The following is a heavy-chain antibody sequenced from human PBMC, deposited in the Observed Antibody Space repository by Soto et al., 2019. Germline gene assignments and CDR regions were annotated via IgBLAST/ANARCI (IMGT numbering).Heavy chain of an antibody. CDR2: ISYDGSNK. CDR3: ARDPVLAFVAAYYFDY. CDR1: GFTLSSYA. V-gene: IGHV3-30-3*01. Sequence: QVQLVESGGGVVQPGRSLRLSCAASGFTLSSYAMHWVRQAPGKGLEWVAVISYDGSNKYYADSVKGRFTISRDNSKNTLYLQMNSLRAEDTAVYYCARDPVLAFVAAYYFDYWGQGTLVTVSS. J-gene: IGHJ4*02. D-gene: IGHD6-19*01.